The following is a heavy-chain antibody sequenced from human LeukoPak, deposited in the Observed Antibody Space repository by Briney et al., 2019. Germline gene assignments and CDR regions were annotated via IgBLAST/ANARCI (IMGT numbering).Heavy chain of an antibody. CDR1: EFTFSAYS. CDR3: ARDHSRSFDI. J-gene: IGHJ3*02. CDR2: ITPSGTYT. D-gene: IGHD2-15*01. V-gene: IGHV3-21*01. Sequence: GGSLRLSCAASEFTFSAYSMNWVRQAPGKGLEWVSSITPSGTYTYYADSVKGRFSISRDNAKSSLYLQMNSLRAEDTAVYYCARDHSRSFDIWGQGTMVTVSS.